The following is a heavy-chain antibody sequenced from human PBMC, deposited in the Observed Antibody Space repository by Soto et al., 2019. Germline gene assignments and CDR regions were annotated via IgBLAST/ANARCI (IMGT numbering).Heavy chain of an antibody. CDR2: IYYSGST. D-gene: IGHD3-10*01. Sequence: SETLSLTCTVSGGSISSYYWSWIRQPPGKGLEWIGYIYYSGSTNYNPSLKSRVTISVDTSKNQLSLKLSSVTAADTAVYYCARALTYGSGSNWFDPWGQGTLVTVSS. V-gene: IGHV4-59*01. CDR1: GGSISSYY. J-gene: IGHJ5*02. CDR3: ARALTYGSGSNWFDP.